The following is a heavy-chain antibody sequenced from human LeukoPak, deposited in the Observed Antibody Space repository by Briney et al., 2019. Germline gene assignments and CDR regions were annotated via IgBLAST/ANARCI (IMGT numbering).Heavy chain of an antibody. V-gene: IGHV1-8*03. D-gene: IGHD6-13*01. CDR1: GYTFTSYD. J-gene: IGHJ3*02. CDR2: MNPNSGNT. Sequence: GASVKVSCKASGYTFTSYDINWVRQATGPGLEWRGWMNPNSGNTGYAQKFQRRVTITRNTSISTAYMELSSLRSEDTAVYYCARRYSSSWYDAFDIWGQGTMVTVSS. CDR3: ARRYSSSWYDAFDI.